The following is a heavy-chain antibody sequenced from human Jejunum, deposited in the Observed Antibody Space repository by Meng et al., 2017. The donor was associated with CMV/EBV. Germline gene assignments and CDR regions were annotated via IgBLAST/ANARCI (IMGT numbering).Heavy chain of an antibody. CDR2: INADNANT. CDR3: AIDPSGYYYKF. D-gene: IGHD3-22*01. CDR1: GYTFTNYA. J-gene: IGHJ4*02. Sequence: QVQLVQPGAEVKEPGASVKVSCKASGYTFTNYAIHWVRQAPGQEFEWMGWINADNANTKYSQKFQGRVTFTRNTSASTAYMELSSLRSEDTAVYFCAIDPSGYYYKFWGQGTLVTVSS. V-gene: IGHV1-3*01.